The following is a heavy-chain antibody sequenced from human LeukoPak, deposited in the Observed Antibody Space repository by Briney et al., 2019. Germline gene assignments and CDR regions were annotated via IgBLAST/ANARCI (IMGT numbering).Heavy chain of an antibody. CDR3: ARLSSHYGDYKVDP. Sequence: ASVKVSCKASGYTFTGNYIHWVRQAPGQGLEWMGWMNPHSGKTGYAQNFQGRVTMTRDTSISTAYMELSSLRSEDTAVYYCARLSSHYGDYKVDPWGQGTLVTVSS. V-gene: IGHV1-8*02. D-gene: IGHD4-17*01. CDR2: MNPHSGKT. J-gene: IGHJ5*02. CDR1: GYTFTGNY.